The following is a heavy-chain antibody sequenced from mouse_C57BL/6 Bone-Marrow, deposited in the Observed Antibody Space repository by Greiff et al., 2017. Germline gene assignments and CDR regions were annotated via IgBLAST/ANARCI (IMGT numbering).Heavy chain of an antibody. J-gene: IGHJ3*01. V-gene: IGHV1-81*01. Sequence: QVQLKQSGAELARPGASVKLSCKASGYTFTSYGISWVKQRTGQGLEWIGEIYPRSGNTYYNEKFKGKATLTADKSSSTAYMELRSLTSKDSAVYVLAREDYEKMAWFAYWGQGTLVTVSA. CDR3: AREDYEKMAWFAY. D-gene: IGHD2-4*01. CDR1: GYTFTSYG. CDR2: IYPRSGNT.